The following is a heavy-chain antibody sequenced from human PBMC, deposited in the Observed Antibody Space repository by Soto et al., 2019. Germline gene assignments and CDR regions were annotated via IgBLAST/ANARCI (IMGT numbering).Heavy chain of an antibody. V-gene: IGHV3-30*14. CDR3: ARVDTYDYYYAMDV. CDR2: IPYDGSNK. CDR1: GFPFSSYA. J-gene: IGHJ6*02. Sequence: GGSLRLSCASSGFPFSSYAMHWVRQAPGKGLEWVAVIPYDGSNKYYADSVKGRFTISRDKSKNTLYLQMRNLRAEDTAIYYCARVDTYDYYYAMDVWGQGTTVTVSS. D-gene: IGHD5-18*01.